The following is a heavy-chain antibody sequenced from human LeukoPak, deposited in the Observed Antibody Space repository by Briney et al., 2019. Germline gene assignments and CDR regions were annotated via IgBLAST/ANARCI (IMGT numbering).Heavy chain of an antibody. CDR3: ATIRLGYCSSTSCYWSGWFDP. D-gene: IGHD2-2*01. CDR2: IIPIFGTA. Sequence: GSSVKVSCKASGGTFSSSAISWVRQAPGQGLEWMGGIIPIFGTANYAQKFQGRVTITTDESTSTAYMELSSLRSEDTAVYYCATIRLGYCSSTSCYWSGWFDPWGQGTLVTVSS. CDR1: GGTFSSSA. J-gene: IGHJ5*02. V-gene: IGHV1-69*05.